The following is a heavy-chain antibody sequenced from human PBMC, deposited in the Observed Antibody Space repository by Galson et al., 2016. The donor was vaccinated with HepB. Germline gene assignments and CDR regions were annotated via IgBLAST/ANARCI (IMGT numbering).Heavy chain of an antibody. CDR3: AREGCSSTSCYYNYGLDV. J-gene: IGHJ6*02. CDR2: INYSGST. D-gene: IGHD2-2*01. V-gene: IGHV4-31*03. CDR1: GGSISSGGYY. Sequence: TLSLTCTVSGGSISSGGYYWSWIRQQPGKGLEWIGYINYSGSTYYNPSLKSRVTISVDTSKNQFSLKLSSVTAADTAVYYRAREGCSSTSCYYNYGLDVWGQGTTVTVSS.